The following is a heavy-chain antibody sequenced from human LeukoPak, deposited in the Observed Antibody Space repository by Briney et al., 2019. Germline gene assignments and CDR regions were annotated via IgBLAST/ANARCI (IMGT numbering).Heavy chain of an antibody. V-gene: IGHV1-8*01. CDR3: ARDLMYGGNSGYYGMDV. D-gene: IGHD2-21*02. J-gene: IGHJ6*02. CDR2: MNPNSGNT. CDR1: GYTFTSYD. Sequence: ASVKVSCKASGYTFTSYDINWVRQATGQGLEWMGWMNPNSGNTGYAQKFQGRVTMTRDTSISTAYMELSRLRSDDTAVYYCARDLMYGGNSGYYGMDVWGQGTTVTVSS.